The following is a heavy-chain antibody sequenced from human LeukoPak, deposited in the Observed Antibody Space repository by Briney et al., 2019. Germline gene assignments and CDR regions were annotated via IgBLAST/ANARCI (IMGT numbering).Heavy chain of an antibody. CDR1: GYTFTGYY. D-gene: IGHD4-17*01. CDR2: INPNSGGT. J-gene: IGHJ5*02. CDR3: ARDVHGDYGSGWFDP. Sequence: ASVKVSCKASGYTFTGYYMHSVRQAPGQGLEWMGWINPNSGGTNYAQKFQGRVTMTRDTSISTAYMELSRLRSDDTAVYYCARDVHGDYGSGWFDPWGQGNLVSVSS. V-gene: IGHV1-2*02.